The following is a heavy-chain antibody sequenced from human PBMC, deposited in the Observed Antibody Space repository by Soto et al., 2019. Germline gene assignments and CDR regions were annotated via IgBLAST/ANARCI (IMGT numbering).Heavy chain of an antibody. CDR2: IIPIFGTA. CDR3: ARVTWGGLWNSSYLTDY. Sequence: QVQLVQSGAEVKKPGSSVKVPCKASGGTFSSYAISWVRQAPGQGLEWMGGIIPIFGTANYAQKFQGRVTITEDESTSTAYMELSSLRSEDTAVYYCARVTWGGLWNSSYLTDYWGQGTLVTVSS. CDR1: GGTFSSYA. J-gene: IGHJ4*02. D-gene: IGHD6-13*01. V-gene: IGHV1-69*01.